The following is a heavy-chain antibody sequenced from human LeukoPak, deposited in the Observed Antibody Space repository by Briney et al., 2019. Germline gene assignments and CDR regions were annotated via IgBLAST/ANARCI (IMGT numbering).Heavy chain of an antibody. CDR2: INSDGSST. D-gene: IGHD3-10*01. Sequence: PGGSLRLSCAGSGFTFSRYWMHWVRQAPGKGLVWVSRINSDGSSTTYADSVKGRFTISRDNAKNTLYLQMNSLRVEDTAVYYCARAYWFGELLYGSPGFDYWGQGTLVTVSS. J-gene: IGHJ4*02. CDR3: ARAYWFGELLYGSPGFDY. V-gene: IGHV3-74*01. CDR1: GFTFSRYW.